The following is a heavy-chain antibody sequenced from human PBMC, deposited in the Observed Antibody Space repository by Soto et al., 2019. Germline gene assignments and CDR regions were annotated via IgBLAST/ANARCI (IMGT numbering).Heavy chain of an antibody. D-gene: IGHD4-17*01. CDR1: GFTFSSYS. V-gene: IGHV3-21*01. CDR2: ISSSSSYI. CDR3: ARVSTVTDDAFDI. J-gene: IGHJ3*02. Sequence: EVQLVESGGGLVKPGGSLRLSCAASGFTFSSYSMNWVRQAPGKGLEWVSSISSSSSYIYYADSVKGRFTISRDNAKNTLYLQMTSLRAEDTAVYYCARVSTVTDDAFDIWGQGTMVTVSS.